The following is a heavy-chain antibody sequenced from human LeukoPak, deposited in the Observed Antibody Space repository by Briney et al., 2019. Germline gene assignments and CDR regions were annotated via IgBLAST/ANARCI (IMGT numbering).Heavy chain of an antibody. V-gene: IGHV3-11*05. Sequence: AGSLRLSCAASGFTFSDYYMSWIRQVPGKGLEWVSFISSTSSYIKDADSVKGRFTISRDNAKKSLYLQMNSLRAEDTAVYYCARDSSGWSVDYWGQGTLVTVSS. D-gene: IGHD6-19*01. CDR2: ISSTSSYI. J-gene: IGHJ4*02. CDR1: GFTFSDYY. CDR3: ARDSSGWSVDY.